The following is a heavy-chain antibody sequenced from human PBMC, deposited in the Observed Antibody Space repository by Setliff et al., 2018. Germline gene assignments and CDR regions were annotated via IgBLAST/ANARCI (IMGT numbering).Heavy chain of an antibody. V-gene: IGHV4-4*07. Sequence: SETLSLTCTVSSGSISNYYWSWIRQPAGKGLEWIGRIYTSGSTNYNPSLKSRVTMSVDTSKNQFSLKLSSVTAADTAVYYCARAGGGSSFTAYYYYYYMDVWGKGTTVTVSS. CDR1: SGSISNYY. D-gene: IGHD6-13*01. CDR2: IYTSGST. J-gene: IGHJ6*03. CDR3: ARAGGGSSFTAYYYYYYMDV.